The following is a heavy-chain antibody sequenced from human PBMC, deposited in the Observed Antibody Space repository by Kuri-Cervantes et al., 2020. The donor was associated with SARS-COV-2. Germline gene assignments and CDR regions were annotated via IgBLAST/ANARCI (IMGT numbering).Heavy chain of an antibody. Sequence: GSLRLSCTVSGGSISSYYWSWIRQPAGKGLEWIGRIYTSGSTNYNPSLKSRVTMSVDTSKNQFSLKLSSVTAADTAMYYCARSEYSSATGAFDIWGQGTMATVSS. V-gene: IGHV4-4*07. J-gene: IGHJ3*02. D-gene: IGHD6-6*01. CDR3: ARSEYSSATGAFDI. CDR1: GGSISSYY. CDR2: IYTSGST.